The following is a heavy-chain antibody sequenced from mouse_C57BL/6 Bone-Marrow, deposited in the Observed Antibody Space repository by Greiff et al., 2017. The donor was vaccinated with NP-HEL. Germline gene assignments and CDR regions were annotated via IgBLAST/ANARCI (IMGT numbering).Heavy chain of an antibody. CDR2: ISYDGSN. V-gene: IGHV3-6*01. D-gene: IGHD1-1*01. CDR3: ARDTTVVESPWYFDV. Sequence: EVKLMESGPGLVKPSQSLSLTCSVTGYSITSGYYWNWIRQFPGNKLEWMGYISYDGSNNYNPSLKNRIPITRDTSKNQFFLKLNSVTTEDTATYYCARDTTVVESPWYFDVWGTGTTVTVSS. CDR1: GYSITSGYY. J-gene: IGHJ1*03.